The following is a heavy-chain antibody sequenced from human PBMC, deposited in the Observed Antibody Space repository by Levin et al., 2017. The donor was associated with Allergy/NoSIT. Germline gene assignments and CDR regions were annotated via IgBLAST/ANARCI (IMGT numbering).Heavy chain of an antibody. V-gene: IGHV3-30*18. J-gene: IGHJ5*02. Sequence: GGSLRLSCAASGFTFSSYGMHWVRQAPGKGLEWVAVISYDGSNKYYADSVKGRFTISRDNSKNTLYLQMNSLRAEDTAVYYCAKDLWGEMATMENWFDPWGQGTLVTVSS. CDR1: GFTFSSYG. CDR2: ISYDGSNK. D-gene: IGHD5-24*01. CDR3: AKDLWGEMATMENWFDP.